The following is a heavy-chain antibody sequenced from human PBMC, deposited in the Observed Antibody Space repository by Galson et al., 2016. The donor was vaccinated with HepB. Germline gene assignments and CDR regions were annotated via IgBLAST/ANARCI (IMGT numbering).Heavy chain of an antibody. CDR2: IYYSGGT. CDR1: GGSVSNVACY. D-gene: IGHD6-13*01. Sequence: SETLSLTCAVSGGSVSNVACYWSWIRQTPGKGLEWIGDIYYSGGTNYNPSHKSRVTISVDTSKNQFSLTLNSVTAADTAVYYCARLQQLPRKDSYYYYAMDVWGQGTTVTVPS. CDR3: ARLQQLPRKDSYYYYAMDV. V-gene: IGHV4-61*08. J-gene: IGHJ6*02.